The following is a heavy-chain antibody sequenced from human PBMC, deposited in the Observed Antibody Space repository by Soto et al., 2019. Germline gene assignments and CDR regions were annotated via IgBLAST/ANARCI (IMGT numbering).Heavy chain of an antibody. V-gene: IGHV5-51*01. J-gene: IGHJ6*02. CDR2: IYPGDSDT. Sequence: GESRNISCKGSGYSFTSYWIGWVRQMPGKGLEWMGTIYPGDSDTRYNPSFQGQVTISADKSINTAYLRWSSLKASDSAMYFCARLYCHGSAYHYGMDVWGQGTMVTVS. CDR1: GYSFTSYW. D-gene: IGHD3-10*01. CDR3: ARLYCHGSAYHYGMDV.